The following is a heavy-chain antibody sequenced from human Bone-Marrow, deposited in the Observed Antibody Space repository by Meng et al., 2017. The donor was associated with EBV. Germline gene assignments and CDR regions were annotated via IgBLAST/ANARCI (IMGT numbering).Heavy chain of an antibody. V-gene: IGHV1-18*01. CDR1: GYTLSNYG. D-gene: IGHD2-21*01. Sequence: VPLVQSGAEVQKAGASVKVVCKASGYTLSNYGIAAVRQAPRQGLEWMGWISGYDGNTSYEQKFQGRVTMTTDTATSTAYIDLRSLRSDDTAVYYCARIGRFCGGDCYADYWGQGTLVTVSS. CDR2: ISGYDGNT. J-gene: IGHJ4*02. CDR3: ARIGRFCGGDCYADY.